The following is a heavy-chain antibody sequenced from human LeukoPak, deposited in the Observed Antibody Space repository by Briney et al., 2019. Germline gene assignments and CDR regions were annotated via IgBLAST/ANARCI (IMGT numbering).Heavy chain of an antibody. CDR3: AKGEGAAALFYFDY. J-gene: IGHJ4*02. D-gene: IGHD6-13*01. Sequence: PGGSLRLSCAASGFTFSSYAMSWVRQAPGKGLEWVSSISGSGGSTYYADSVKGRFTISRDNSKNTLYLQMNSLRAGDTAVYYCAKGEGAAALFYFDYWGQGTLVTVSS. CDR2: ISGSGGST. CDR1: GFTFSSYA. V-gene: IGHV3-23*01.